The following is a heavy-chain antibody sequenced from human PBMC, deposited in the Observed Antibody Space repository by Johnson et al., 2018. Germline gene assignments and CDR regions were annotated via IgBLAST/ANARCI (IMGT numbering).Heavy chain of an antibody. Sequence: VQLVESGAEVKKPGESLKSSCKGSGYSFTSYWIGWVRQMPGKVLEWMGIIYPGDSDTRYSPSFPGQVTISVDKSFSTAYRQWGRLKASDTAVYYCARQSRCYYETNAYYYVDALDIWGQGTMVTVSS. D-gene: IGHD3-22*01. CDR2: IYPGDSDT. CDR1: GYSFTSYW. CDR3: ARQSRCYYETNAYYYVDALDI. J-gene: IGHJ3*02. V-gene: IGHV5-51*06.